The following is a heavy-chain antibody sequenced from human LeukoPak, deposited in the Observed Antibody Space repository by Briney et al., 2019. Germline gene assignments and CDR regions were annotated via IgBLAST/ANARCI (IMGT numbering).Heavy chain of an antibody. CDR1: GYTFTGYY. Sequence: ASVKVSCKASGYTFTGYYMHWVRQAPGQGLEWMGWINPNSGGTNYARKFQGRVTMTRDTSISTAYMELSRLRSDDTAVYYCARSRYGSGSYCFGYWGQGTLVTVSS. J-gene: IGHJ4*02. CDR2: INPNSGGT. D-gene: IGHD3-10*01. V-gene: IGHV1-2*02. CDR3: ARSRYGSGSYCFGY.